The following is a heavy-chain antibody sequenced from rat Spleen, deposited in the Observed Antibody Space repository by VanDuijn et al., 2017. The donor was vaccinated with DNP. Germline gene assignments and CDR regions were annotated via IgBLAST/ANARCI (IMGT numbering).Heavy chain of an antibody. D-gene: IGHD1-7*01. V-gene: IGHV3-1*01. CDR3: ARTPYLYYFDY. J-gene: IGHJ2*01. Sequence: EVQLQESGPGLVKPSQSLSLTCSVTGFSITSNYWGWIRKFPGNKMEWIGHVSYSGSTTYNPSLKSRISITRDTSKNQFFLQLNSVTPEDTATYYCARTPYLYYFDYWGQGVMVTVSS. CDR2: VSYSGST. CDR1: GFSITSNY.